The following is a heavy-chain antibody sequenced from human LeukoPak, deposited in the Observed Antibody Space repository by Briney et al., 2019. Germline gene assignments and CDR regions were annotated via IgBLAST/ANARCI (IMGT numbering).Heavy chain of an antibody. D-gene: IGHD1-7*01. CDR2: IYHSGST. Sequence: SEALSLTCTVSGYSISSGYYWGWIRQPPGKGLEWIGSIYHSGSTYYNPSLKSRVTISVDTSKNQFSLKLSSVTAADTAVYYCARAPGITGTILFDYWGQGTLVTVSS. J-gene: IGHJ4*02. CDR3: ARAPGITGTILFDY. CDR1: GYSISSGYY. V-gene: IGHV4-38-2*02.